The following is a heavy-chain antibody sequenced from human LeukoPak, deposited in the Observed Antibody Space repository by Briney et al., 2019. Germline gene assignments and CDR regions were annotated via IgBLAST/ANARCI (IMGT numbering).Heavy chain of an antibody. CDR3: ARAGSYSSSWYDLRY. CDR2: ISSSGSTI. D-gene: IGHD6-13*01. Sequence: GGSLRLSCAASGFTFSDYYMSWIRQAPGKGLEWVSYISSSGSTIYYAGSVKGRFTISRDNAKNSLYLQMNSLRAEDTAVYYCARAGSYSSSWYDLRYWGQGTLVTVSS. CDR1: GFTFSDYY. J-gene: IGHJ4*02. V-gene: IGHV3-11*01.